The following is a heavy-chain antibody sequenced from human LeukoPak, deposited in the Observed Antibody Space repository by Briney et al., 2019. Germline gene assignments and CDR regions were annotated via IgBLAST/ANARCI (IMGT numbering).Heavy chain of an antibody. D-gene: IGHD1-14*01. CDR2: MNPNSGNT. J-gene: IGHJ6*03. CDR1: GYTFTSYD. Sequence: ASVTVSCKASGYTFTSYDINWVRQAPGQGLEWMGWMNPNSGNTGYAQKFQGRVTMTRNTSISTAYMELSSLRSEDTAVYYCARSISGSIFSYYYMDVWGKGTTVTVSS. V-gene: IGHV1-8*01. CDR3: ARSISGSIFSYYYMDV.